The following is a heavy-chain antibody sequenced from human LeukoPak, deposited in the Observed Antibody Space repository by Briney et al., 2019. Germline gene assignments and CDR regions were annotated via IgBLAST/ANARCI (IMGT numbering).Heavy chain of an antibody. J-gene: IGHJ3*02. CDR1: GFTFSTYF. D-gene: IGHD2-21*01. V-gene: IGHV3-30-3*01. CDR3: ARERQDTILHSGAFDI. CDR2: IASDGSHT. Sequence: PGRSLRLSCAASGFTFSTYFMHWVRQAPGKGLEWAADIASDGSHTFYVESVKGRFTISRGNSKNTLYLQMNSLRAEDTAVYFCARERQDTILHSGAFDIWGQGTMVTVSS.